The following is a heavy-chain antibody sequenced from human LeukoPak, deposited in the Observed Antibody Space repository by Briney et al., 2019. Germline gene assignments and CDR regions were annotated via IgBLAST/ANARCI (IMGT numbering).Heavy chain of an antibody. CDR3: AKDRYSSGWYGKYFQH. D-gene: IGHD6-19*01. J-gene: IGHJ1*01. V-gene: IGHV3-23*01. CDR1: GFTFSSYA. Sequence: PGGSLRLSRAASGFTFSSYAMSWVRQAPGKGLEWVSAISGSGGSTYYADSVKGRFTISRDNSKNTLYLQMNSLGAEDTAVYYCAKDRYSSGWYGKYFQHWGQGTLVTVSS. CDR2: ISGSGGST.